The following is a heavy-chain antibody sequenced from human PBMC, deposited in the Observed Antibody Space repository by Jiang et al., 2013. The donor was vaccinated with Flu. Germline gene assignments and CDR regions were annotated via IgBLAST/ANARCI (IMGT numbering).Heavy chain of an antibody. J-gene: IGHJ3*02. Sequence: KWYNDYAVSVKSRITINPDTSKNQFSLQLNSVTPEDTAVYYCARGSGYNWNEHDAFDIWGQGTMVTVSS. D-gene: IGHD1-1*01. CDR3: ARGSGYNWNEHDAFDI. CDR2: KWYN. V-gene: IGHV6-1*01.